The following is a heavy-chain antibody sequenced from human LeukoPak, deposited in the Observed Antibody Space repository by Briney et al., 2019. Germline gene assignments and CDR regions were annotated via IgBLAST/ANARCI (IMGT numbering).Heavy chain of an antibody. CDR3: AKDQHIVVVPAAISPDY. CDR1: GFTFSSYG. J-gene: IGHJ4*02. D-gene: IGHD2-2*01. V-gene: IGHV3-30*02. Sequence: PGGSLRLSCAASGFTFSSYGMHWVRQAPGKGLEWVAFIRYDGSNKYYADSVKGRFTISRDNSKNTLYLQMNSLRAEDTAVYYCAKDQHIVVVPAAISPDYWGQGTLVTVSS. CDR2: IRYDGSNK.